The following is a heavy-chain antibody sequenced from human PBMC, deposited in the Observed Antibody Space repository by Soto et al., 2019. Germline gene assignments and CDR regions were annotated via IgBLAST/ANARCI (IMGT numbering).Heavy chain of an antibody. CDR2: IIPSVAAA. CDR1: GGTFNNYA. D-gene: IGHD3-22*01. Sequence: QLQLVQSGAEVKKPGSSVKVSCKASGGTFNNYAISWVRQAPGQGLEWVGGIIPSVAAANYAQKFQGRVTIAADESTGTAYMELSRLTSEDTAVYFCAKGSYYDASSAYDPPGVFYNYFGLDVWGQGTTVTVSS. V-gene: IGHV1-69*01. J-gene: IGHJ6*02. CDR3: AKGSYYDASSAYDPPGVFYNYFGLDV.